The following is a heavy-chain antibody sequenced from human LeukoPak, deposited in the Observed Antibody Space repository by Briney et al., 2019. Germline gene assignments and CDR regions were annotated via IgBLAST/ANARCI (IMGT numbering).Heavy chain of an antibody. V-gene: IGHV3-9*01. CDR2: ISWNSGSI. CDR1: GFTFDDYA. Sequence: PGRSLRLSCAASGFTFDDYAMHWVRQAPGKGLEWVSGISWNSGSIGYADSVKGRFTISRDNAENSLYLQMNSLRAEDTALYYCAKGYYDILTGPTENWGQGTLVTVSS. J-gene: IGHJ4*02. CDR3: AKGYYDILTGPTEN. D-gene: IGHD3-9*01.